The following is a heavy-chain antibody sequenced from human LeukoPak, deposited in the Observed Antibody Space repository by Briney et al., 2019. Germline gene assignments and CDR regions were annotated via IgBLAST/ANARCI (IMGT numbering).Heavy chain of an antibody. V-gene: IGHV1-18*01. J-gene: IGHJ1*01. D-gene: IGHD3-22*01. Sequence: ASVKVSCKASGYTFTSYGISWVRQAPGQGLEWMGWISAYNGNTNYAQKLQGRVTMTTDTSTSTAYMELRSLRSDDTAVYYCATTSSFLADYYDSSGYYYFQHWGQGTLVSVSS. CDR1: GYTFTSYG. CDR2: ISAYNGNT. CDR3: ATTSSFLADYYDSSGYYYFQH.